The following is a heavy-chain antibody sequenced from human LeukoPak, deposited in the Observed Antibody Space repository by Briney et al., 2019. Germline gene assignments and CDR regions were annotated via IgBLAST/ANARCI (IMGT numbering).Heavy chain of an antibody. CDR2: IEQDGSKK. J-gene: IGHJ3*02. V-gene: IGHV3-7*01. Sequence: GGSLRLSCAASGFTFGSYWMSWVRQAPGKGLEWVANIEQDGSKKYYVDSVKGRFSISRDNAKNSLFLQVNSLRAEDTAVYYCARVIVVVIHGDAFDIWGQGTMVTVSS. D-gene: IGHD3-22*01. CDR1: GFTFGSYW. CDR3: ARVIVVVIHGDAFDI.